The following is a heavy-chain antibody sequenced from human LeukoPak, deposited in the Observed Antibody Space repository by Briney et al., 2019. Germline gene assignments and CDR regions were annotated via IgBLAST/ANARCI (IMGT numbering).Heavy chain of an antibody. V-gene: IGHV1-18*01. Sequence: GASVKVSCTASGYTFTSYGITWVRQAPGQGLEWMGWISAYTGNTTYAQKLQGRVTMTTDTSTSTAYMELRSLTSADTAVYFCAKDKPGIPQHWGQGTLVTVSS. CDR2: ISAYTGNT. CDR1: GYTFTSYG. CDR3: AKDKPGIPQH. D-gene: IGHD6-13*01. J-gene: IGHJ1*01.